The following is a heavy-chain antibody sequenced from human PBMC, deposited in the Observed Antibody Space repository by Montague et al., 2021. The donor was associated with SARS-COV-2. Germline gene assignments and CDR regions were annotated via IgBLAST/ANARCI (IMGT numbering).Heavy chain of an antibody. Sequence: SETLSLTCTVSGGSISSYYWSWIRQPPGKGLEWIGYIYYSGSTNYNPSLKSRVTISVDTSKNQFSLKLSSVTAADTAVYYCARVRGATIIVVVTVGAFDIRGQGTMVTVSS. D-gene: IGHD3-22*01. CDR2: IYYSGST. CDR1: GGSISSYY. CDR3: ARVRGATIIVVVTVGAFDI. J-gene: IGHJ3*02. V-gene: IGHV4-59*08.